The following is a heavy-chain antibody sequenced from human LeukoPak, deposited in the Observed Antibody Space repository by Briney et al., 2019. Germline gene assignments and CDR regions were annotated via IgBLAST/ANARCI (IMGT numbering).Heavy chain of an antibody. CDR2: IYYSGTT. D-gene: IGHD3-16*01. CDR1: GDSISNYC. J-gene: IGHJ6*03. CDR3: ARLPFGAEYRHYFNMDV. V-gene: IGHV4-59*01. Sequence: SETLSLTCAVSGDSISNYCWSWIRQPPGKGLEWIGCIYYSGTTYYKPSLKTRVTISVDTSKKQFSLKLSSATAADTAVYYCARLPFGAEYRHYFNMDVWGKGTTVTVSS.